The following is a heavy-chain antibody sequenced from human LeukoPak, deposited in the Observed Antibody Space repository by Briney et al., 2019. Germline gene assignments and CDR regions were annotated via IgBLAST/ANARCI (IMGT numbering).Heavy chain of an antibody. CDR2: MYSGGGT. CDR1: GFSVSGYW. D-gene: IGHD1-26*01. CDR3: ARGVGAYDAFDV. V-gene: IGHV3-66*02. Sequence: GGSLRLSCAVSGFSVSGYWMTWVRQAPGKGLEWVSVMYSGGGTHYTDSVQGRFTLFRDTSKSSMYLQMNTLRTEDTAVYYCARGVGAYDAFDVWGQGTMVTVSS. J-gene: IGHJ3*01.